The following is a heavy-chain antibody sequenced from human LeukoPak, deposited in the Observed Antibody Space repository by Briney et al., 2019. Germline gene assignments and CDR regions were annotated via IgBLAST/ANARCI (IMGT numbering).Heavy chain of an antibody. J-gene: IGHJ3*02. D-gene: IGHD4-23*01. V-gene: IGHV3-30*02. CDR3: AKMWAAVVTYDAFDI. Sequence: GGSLRLSCAASGFTFSSYGMHWVRQAPGKGLEWVAFIRYDGSNKYYADSVKGRFTISRDNSKNTLYLQMNSLRAEDTAVYYCAKMWAAVVTYDAFDIWGQGTMVTVSS. CDR1: GFTFSSYG. CDR2: IRYDGSNK.